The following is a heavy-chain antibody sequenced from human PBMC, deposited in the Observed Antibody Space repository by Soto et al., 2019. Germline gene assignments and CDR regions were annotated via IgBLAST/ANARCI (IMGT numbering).Heavy chain of an antibody. J-gene: IGHJ4*02. D-gene: IGHD3-22*01. CDR3: ARDYDSRGYDY. CDR2: ISSSSSYI. V-gene: IGHV3-21*01. Sequence: EVQLVESGGGLVKPGGSLRLSCAASGFTFSSYSMNWVRQAPGNGLEWVSSISSSSSYIYYADSVKGRFTISRDNAQNSLYLQMTSLRAEDTAVYYCARDYDSRGYDYWDQGARVTVSS. CDR1: GFTFSSYS.